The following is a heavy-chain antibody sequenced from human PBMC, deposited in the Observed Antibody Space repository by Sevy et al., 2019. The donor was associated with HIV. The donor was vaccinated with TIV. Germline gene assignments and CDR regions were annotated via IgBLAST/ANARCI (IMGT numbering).Heavy chain of an antibody. CDR3: ANAYSGSYSHSYLYALDV. Sequence: GGSLRLSCIGSGFSFSYYGIHWVRQSPGKGLDWVALISHDGIKEYYADTVKGRFTISRDNSKNTVYLEMNSLRNEDTAIYFCANAYSGSYSHSYLYALDVWGQVTTVTVSS. CDR1: GFSFSYYG. J-gene: IGHJ6*02. CDR2: ISHDGIKE. D-gene: IGHD1-26*01. V-gene: IGHV3-30*18.